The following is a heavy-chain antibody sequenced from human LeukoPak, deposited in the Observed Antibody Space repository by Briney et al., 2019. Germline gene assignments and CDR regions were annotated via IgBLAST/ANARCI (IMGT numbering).Heavy chain of an antibody. CDR1: GFTFSDHY. CDR2: IYGVDGT. Sequence: PGGSLRLSCAASGFTFSDHYMNWVRRAPGKGLEWVSVIYGVDGTSYADSVKGRFTISRDNSKNTVYLQMNSLRAEDTAVYYCASDLIYWGQGTLVTVSS. CDR3: ASDLIY. V-gene: IGHV3-53*05. J-gene: IGHJ4*02.